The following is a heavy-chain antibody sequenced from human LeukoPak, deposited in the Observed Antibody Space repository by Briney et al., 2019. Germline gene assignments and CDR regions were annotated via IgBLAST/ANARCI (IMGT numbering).Heavy chain of an antibody. CDR1: GYSISTGYF. Sequence: SETLSLTCSVSGYSISTGYFWVWIRQPPGKGPEWIGNIHYSGTTYYNPSLNSRVAISVDTSKNQFSLNLSSVTAADTAIYYCARDGAVSGYSFDYWGRGILVTVSS. CDR2: IHYSGTT. CDR3: ARDGAVSGYSFDY. J-gene: IGHJ4*02. V-gene: IGHV4-38-2*02. D-gene: IGHD3-22*01.